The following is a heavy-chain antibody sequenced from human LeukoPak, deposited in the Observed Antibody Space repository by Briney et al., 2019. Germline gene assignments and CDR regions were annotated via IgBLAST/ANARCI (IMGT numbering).Heavy chain of an antibody. Sequence: GGSLRLSCAASGFTFDGYGMSWVRQAPGKGLEWVSAIDWKGANTGYADSVKGRFTVSRDNAKNSLYLHLSSLRAEDTALYYCARVRGGLSYGMDVWGQGTTVTVSS. D-gene: IGHD3-10*01. CDR1: GFTFDGYG. V-gene: IGHV3-20*04. J-gene: IGHJ6*02. CDR3: ARVRGGLSYGMDV. CDR2: IDWKGANT.